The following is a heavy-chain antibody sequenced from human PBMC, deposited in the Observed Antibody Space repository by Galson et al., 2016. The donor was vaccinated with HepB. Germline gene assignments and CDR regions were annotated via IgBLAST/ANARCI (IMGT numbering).Heavy chain of an antibody. CDR3: AREALEWSLFDY. D-gene: IGHD3-3*01. V-gene: IGHV3-7*03. Sequence: PLRLSCAASGFTFSHYWMSWVRQAPGKGLEWVANIKRDGSEKYYVDSVKGRFTISRDNTKNSLYLQINSLRAEDTAVYYCAREALEWSLFDYWGQGTLVTVSS. J-gene: IGHJ4*02. CDR2: IKRDGSEK. CDR1: GFTFSHYW.